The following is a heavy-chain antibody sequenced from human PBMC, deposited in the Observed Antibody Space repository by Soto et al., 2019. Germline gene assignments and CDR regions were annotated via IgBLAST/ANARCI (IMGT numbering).Heavy chain of an antibody. J-gene: IGHJ4*02. Sequence: SETLSLTCAVYGGSFSGYYWSWIRQPPGKGLEWIGEINHSGSTNCNPSRKSRVTISVDTSKDQFSLKLSSVTAADMAVYYWARGHRITIFGVVVIQDYFDYWGQGTMVTVSS. CDR1: GGSFSGYY. V-gene: IGHV4-34*01. CDR3: ARGHRITIFGVVVIQDYFDY. D-gene: IGHD3-3*01. CDR2: INHSGST.